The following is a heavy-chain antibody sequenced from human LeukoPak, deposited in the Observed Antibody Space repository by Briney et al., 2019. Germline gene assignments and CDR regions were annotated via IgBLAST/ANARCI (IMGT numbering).Heavy chain of an antibody. CDR1: GGSFSGYY. Sequence: SETLSLTCAVYGGSFSGYYWSWIRQPPGKGLEWIGEINHSGSTNYNLSLKSRVTISVDTSKNQFSLKLSSVTAADTAVYYCARGYYYSGSFPDYWGQGTLVTVSS. J-gene: IGHJ4*02. D-gene: IGHD1-26*01. V-gene: IGHV4-34*01. CDR2: INHSGST. CDR3: ARGYYYSGSFPDY.